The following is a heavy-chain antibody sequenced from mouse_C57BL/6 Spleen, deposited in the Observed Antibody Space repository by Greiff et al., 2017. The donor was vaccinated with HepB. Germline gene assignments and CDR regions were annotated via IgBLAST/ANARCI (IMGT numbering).Heavy chain of an antibody. J-gene: IGHJ1*03. Sequence: EVKLVESGGGLVKPGGSLKLSCAASGFTFSSYAMSWVRQTPEKRLEWVATISDGGSYTYYPDNVKGRFTISRDNAKNNLYLQMSHLKSEDTAMYYCARGYYGSSPSYFDVWGTGTTVTVSS. D-gene: IGHD1-1*01. CDR1: GFTFSSYA. CDR3: ARGYYGSSPSYFDV. CDR2: ISDGGSYT. V-gene: IGHV5-4*03.